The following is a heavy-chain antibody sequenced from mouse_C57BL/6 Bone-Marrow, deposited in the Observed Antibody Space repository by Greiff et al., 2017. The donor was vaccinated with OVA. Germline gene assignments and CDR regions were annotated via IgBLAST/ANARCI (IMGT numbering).Heavy chain of an antibody. J-gene: IGHJ4*01. CDR1: GYTFTSYW. D-gene: IGHD1-1*01. Sequence: EVQLQQSGTVLARPGASVKMSCKTSGYTFTSYWMHWVKQRPGQGLEWIGAIYPGNSDTGYNQKFKGKAKLTAVTSASTAYMELSSLTNEDSAVYYCTRDGYYGSKDAMDYWGQGTSVTVSS. V-gene: IGHV1-5*01. CDR3: TRDGYYGSKDAMDY. CDR2: IYPGNSDT.